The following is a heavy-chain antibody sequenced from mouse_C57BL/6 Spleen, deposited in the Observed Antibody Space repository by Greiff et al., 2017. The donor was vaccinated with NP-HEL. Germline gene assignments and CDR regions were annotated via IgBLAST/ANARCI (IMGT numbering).Heavy chain of an antibody. Sequence: EVMLVESGGGLVQPGGSLSLSCAASGFTFTDYYMSWVRQPPGKALEWLGFIRNKANGYTTEYSASVKGRFTISRDKSQSILYLQMNALRAEDSATYYGARYGERYFDVWGTRTTVTVAS. J-gene: IGHJ1*03. CDR2: IRNKANGYTT. CDR3: ARYGERYFDV. V-gene: IGHV7-3*01. CDR1: GFTFTDYY.